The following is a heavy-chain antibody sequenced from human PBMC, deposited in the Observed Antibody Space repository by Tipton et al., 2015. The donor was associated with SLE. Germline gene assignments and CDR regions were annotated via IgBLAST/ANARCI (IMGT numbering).Heavy chain of an antibody. CDR1: GFTFDDYA. CDR3: AKAQQLDGWFDP. CDR2: ISWNSGSI. Sequence: SLRLSCAASGFTFDDYAMHWVRQAPGKGLEWVSGISWNSGSIGYADSVKGRFTISRDNAKNSLYLQMNSLRAEDTALYYCAKAQQLDGWFDPWGQGTLVTVSS. J-gene: IGHJ5*02. V-gene: IGHV3-9*01. D-gene: IGHD6-13*01.